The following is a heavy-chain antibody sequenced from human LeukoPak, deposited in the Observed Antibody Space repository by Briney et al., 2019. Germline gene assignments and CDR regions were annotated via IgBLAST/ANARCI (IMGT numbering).Heavy chain of an antibody. V-gene: IGHV1-8*01. CDR3: ARAEGGGYSSSSGGYYMDV. J-gene: IGHJ6*03. CDR1: GYTFTSYD. Sequence: ASVKVSCNASGYTFTSYDINWVRQATGQGLEWMGWMNPNSGNTGYAQKFQGRVTMTRNTSISTAYMELSSLRSEDTAVYYCARAEGGGYSSSSGGYYMDVWGKGTTVTVSS. CDR2: MNPNSGNT. D-gene: IGHD6-6*01.